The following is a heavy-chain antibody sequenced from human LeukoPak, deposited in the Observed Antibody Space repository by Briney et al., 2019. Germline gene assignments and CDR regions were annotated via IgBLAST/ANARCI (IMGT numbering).Heavy chain of an antibody. J-gene: IGHJ1*01. CDR3: TGDVYQH. CDR1: GFTFKNAW. Sequence: GGSLRLSCAASGFTFKNAWMSWVRQAPGKGLEWVSIIYSGGSTNYADSAKGRFTISRDNSKNTVYLQMNSLRAEDTAVYYCTGDVYQHWGQGTLVTVSS. D-gene: IGHD1-14*01. V-gene: IGHV3-53*01. CDR2: IYSGGST.